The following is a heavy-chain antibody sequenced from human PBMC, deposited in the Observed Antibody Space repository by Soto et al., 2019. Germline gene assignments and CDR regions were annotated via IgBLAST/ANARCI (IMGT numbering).Heavy chain of an antibody. Sequence: QVQLVQSGAEVKKPGASVKVSCKASGYTFTSYYMHWVRQAPGQGLEWMGIINPSGGSTSYAQKVRGLVTMXXGXPXXTVYMELSGLRSEDTAVYYCARDPLLQHTAYGMDVWGQGTTVTVSS. CDR2: INPSGGST. V-gene: IGHV1-46*01. CDR3: ARDPLLQHTAYGMDV. J-gene: IGHJ6*02. CDR1: GYTFTSYY. D-gene: IGHD4-4*01.